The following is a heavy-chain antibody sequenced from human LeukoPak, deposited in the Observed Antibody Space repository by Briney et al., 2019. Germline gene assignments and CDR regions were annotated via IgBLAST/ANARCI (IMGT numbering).Heavy chain of an antibody. Sequence: SETLSLTCTVSGGSIGSSSYYWGWIRQPPGKGLEWIWSADHSRGTYYNPSLKSRVAISVDTSKNQFSLKLSSVTAADTAVYYCARGPPKPRIAAAMTPPGRYYYMDVWGKGTTVTVSS. CDR1: GGSIGSSSYY. J-gene: IGHJ6*03. CDR3: ARGPPKPRIAAAMTPPGRYYYMDV. V-gene: IGHV4-39*07. CDR2: ADHSRGT. D-gene: IGHD6-13*01.